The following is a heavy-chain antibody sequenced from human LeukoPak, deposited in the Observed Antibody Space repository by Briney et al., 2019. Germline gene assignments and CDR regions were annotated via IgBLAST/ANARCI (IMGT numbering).Heavy chain of an antibody. CDR2: ISYSGST. Sequence: SETLSLTCTVSGGSISSYYWSWIRQPPGKGLEWIGYISYSGSTNYNPSLKSRVTISVDTSRNQFSLKLSSVTAADTAVYYCARDGNPFDYWGQGTLVTVSS. CDR1: GGSISSYY. CDR3: ARDGNPFDY. D-gene: IGHD1-14*01. V-gene: IGHV4-59*01. J-gene: IGHJ4*02.